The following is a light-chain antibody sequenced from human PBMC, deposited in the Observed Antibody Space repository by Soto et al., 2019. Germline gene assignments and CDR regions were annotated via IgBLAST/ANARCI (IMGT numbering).Light chain of an antibody. Sequence: IEMTQSPATLSVPPGDTATLSCRASQRVSSNVAWYQRRPGQAPRLLIYGASTRATGIPARFSGSGSGTHFTLTISSLQSEDFALYYCQQYNNWPPWTFGQGTKVEIK. CDR1: QRVSSN. V-gene: IGKV3-15*01. J-gene: IGKJ1*01. CDR3: QQYNNWPPWT. CDR2: GAS.